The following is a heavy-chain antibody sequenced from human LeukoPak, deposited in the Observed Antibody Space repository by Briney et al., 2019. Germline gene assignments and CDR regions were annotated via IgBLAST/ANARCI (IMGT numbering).Heavy chain of an antibody. D-gene: IGHD5-24*01. CDR1: GYTFTDYY. CDR3: ARSRDGYNPFDY. Sequence: ASVKVSCKAAGYTFTDYYMHWVRQAPGQGLEWMGWVIPNSGDTNYAQKFQGRVTMTRDTSISTAYMELSRLRSDDTAVYYCARSRDGYNPFDYWGQGTLVTVSS. J-gene: IGHJ4*02. CDR2: VIPNSGDT. V-gene: IGHV1-2*02.